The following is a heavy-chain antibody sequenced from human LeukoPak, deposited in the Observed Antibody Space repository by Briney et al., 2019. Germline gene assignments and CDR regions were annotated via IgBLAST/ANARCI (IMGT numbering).Heavy chain of an antibody. CDR2: ISSSGSTI. CDR1: GFTFSSYE. J-gene: IGHJ4*02. V-gene: IGHV3-48*03. CDR3: ARASRRQYRYGHYYFNE. Sequence: GGSLGLSCAASGFTFSSYEMNWVRQAPGKGLEWVSYISSSGSTIYYADSVKGRFTISRDNAKNSLYLQMNSLRVDDTAVYYCARASRRQYRYGHYYFNEGSQRTLLTVPS. D-gene: IGHD5-18*01.